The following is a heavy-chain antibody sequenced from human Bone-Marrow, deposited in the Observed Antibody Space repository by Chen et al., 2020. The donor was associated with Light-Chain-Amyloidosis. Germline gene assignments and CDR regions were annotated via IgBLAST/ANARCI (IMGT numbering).Heavy chain of an antibody. Sequence: QVQLQESGPGLVKPSQTLSLTCTVPGGSINSASDYWGWIRQHPGKGLEWIGYMYYRWSTYYNPSLGSRVTISLDTSQNQFSLRLNSVTAADTAVYYCARATVVTSAIGFFDSWGQGTLVTVSS. CDR3: ARATVVTSAIGFFDS. CDR1: GGSINSASDY. CDR2: MYYRWST. V-gene: IGHV4-31*03. J-gene: IGHJ4*02. D-gene: IGHD2-2*02.